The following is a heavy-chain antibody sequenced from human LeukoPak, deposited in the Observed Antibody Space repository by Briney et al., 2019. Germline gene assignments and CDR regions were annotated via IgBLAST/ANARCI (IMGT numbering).Heavy chain of an antibody. CDR1: GFTFSSYG. CDR2: ISYGGSNK. CDR3: AKDGKVPDNFDY. V-gene: IGHV3-30*18. Sequence: GGSLRLSCAASGFTFSSYGMHWVRQAPGKGLEWVAVISYGGSNKYYADSVKGRFTISRDNSKNTLYLQMNSLRAEDTAVYYCAKDGKVPDNFDYWGQGTLVTVSS. D-gene: IGHD2-2*01. J-gene: IGHJ4*02.